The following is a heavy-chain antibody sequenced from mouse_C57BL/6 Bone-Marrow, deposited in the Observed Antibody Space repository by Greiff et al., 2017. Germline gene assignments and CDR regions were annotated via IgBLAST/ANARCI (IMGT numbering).Heavy chain of an antibody. Sequence: QVQLQQPGAELVMPGASVKLSCTASGYTFTSYWMHWVKQRPGQGLEWIGEIGPSDSYTNYNQTIKGQSTFTVNKSCSAAYMQLRILTSEDSAVYDCAIWGTTRNYWGQGTTLTVSS. CDR1: GYTFTSYW. J-gene: IGHJ2*01. V-gene: IGHV1-69*01. CDR2: IGPSDSYT. CDR3: AIWGTTRNY. D-gene: IGHD1-1*02.